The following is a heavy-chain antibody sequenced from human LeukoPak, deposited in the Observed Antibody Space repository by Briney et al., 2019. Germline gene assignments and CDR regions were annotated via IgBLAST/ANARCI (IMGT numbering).Heavy chain of an antibody. D-gene: IGHD1-14*01. CDR2: TNPSGGST. CDR3: ARPGNRFVILDAFDI. J-gene: IGHJ3*02. Sequence: ASVKVSCKASGYTFTSYYMHWVRQAPGQGLEWMGITNPSGGSTSYAQKFQGRVTVTRDTSTSTVYMELSSLRSEDTAVYYCARPGNRFVILDAFDIWGQGTMVTVSS. V-gene: IGHV1-46*01. CDR1: GYTFTSYY.